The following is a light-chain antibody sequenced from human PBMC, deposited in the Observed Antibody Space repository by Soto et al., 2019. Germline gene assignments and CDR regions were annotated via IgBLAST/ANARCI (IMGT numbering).Light chain of an antibody. CDR2: DAS. CDR3: QQNYSTPRT. J-gene: IGKJ1*01. V-gene: IGKV3D-11*01. CDR1: QDISRY. Sequence: EIVLTQSPATLSLSPWEIATLSCRATQDISRYLAWYQQKPGQSPRLLIYDASSMVSGIPDRFSGSGSGTDFTLTISSLEPEDFAAYYCQQNYSTPRTFGQGTKVDIK.